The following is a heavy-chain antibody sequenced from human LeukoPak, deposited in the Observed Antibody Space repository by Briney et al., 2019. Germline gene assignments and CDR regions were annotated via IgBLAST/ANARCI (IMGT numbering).Heavy chain of an antibody. J-gene: IGHJ4*02. CDR2: INHSGST. D-gene: IGHD6-13*01. CDR1: GGSFSGYY. Sequence: ASETLSLTCAVYGGSFSGYYWSWIRQPPGKGLVWIGEINHSGSTNYNPSLKSRVTISVDTSKNQFSLKLSSVTAADTAVYYCAHNSVAAAYDYWGQGTLVTVSS. V-gene: IGHV4-34*01. CDR3: AHNSVAAAYDY.